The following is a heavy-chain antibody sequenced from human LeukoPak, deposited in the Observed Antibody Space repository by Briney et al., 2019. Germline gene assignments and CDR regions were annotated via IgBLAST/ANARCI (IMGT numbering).Heavy chain of an antibody. J-gene: IGHJ6*03. Sequence: PGGSLRLSCAASRFTFSSYWMSWVRQAPGKGLGWVANIKQNGSEKYYVDSVKGRFTISRDNAKNSLYLQMNSLRVEDTAVYYCARGGDTVTTRYYYMDVWGKGTTVTVSS. CDR2: IKQNGSEK. D-gene: IGHD4-17*01. CDR1: RFTFSSYW. CDR3: ARGGDTVTTRYYYMDV. V-gene: IGHV3-7*04.